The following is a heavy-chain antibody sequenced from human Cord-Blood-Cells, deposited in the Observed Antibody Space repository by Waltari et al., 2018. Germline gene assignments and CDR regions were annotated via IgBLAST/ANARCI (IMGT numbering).Heavy chain of an antibody. V-gene: IGHV1-58*01. CDR3: AAVGTSYDGMDV. CDR2: IVVGSGNT. J-gene: IGHJ6*02. D-gene: IGHD7-27*01. CDR1: GFTFPSPA. Sequence: HMQLVQSGPEVKKPGTSVKVSCKASGFTFPSPAVQWVRQARGQRLEWIGWIVVGSGNTNYAQKFQERVTITRDMSTSTAYMELSSLRSEDTAVYYCAAVGTSYDGMDVWGQGTTVTVSS.